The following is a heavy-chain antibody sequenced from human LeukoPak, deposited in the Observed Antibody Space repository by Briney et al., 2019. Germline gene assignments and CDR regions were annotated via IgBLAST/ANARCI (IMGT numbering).Heavy chain of an antibody. D-gene: IGHD6-19*01. CDR3: AREPGIAVAGPYFDY. Sequence: GGSLRLSCAASGFTFDDYTMHWVRQAPGKGLEWVSLISWDGGSTYYADSVKGRFTISRDNAKNSLYLQMNSLRAEDTALYYCAREPGIAVAGPYFDYWGQGTLVTVSS. CDR1: GFTFDDYT. CDR2: ISWDGGST. J-gene: IGHJ4*02. V-gene: IGHV3-43*01.